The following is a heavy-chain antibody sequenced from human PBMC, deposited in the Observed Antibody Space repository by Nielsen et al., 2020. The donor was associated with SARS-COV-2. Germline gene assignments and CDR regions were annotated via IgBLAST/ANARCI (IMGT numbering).Heavy chain of an antibody. CDR3: TTDPASRGFGY. V-gene: IGHV3-15*01. CDR1: GFTFSNAW. CDR2: IKSRPDGGTT. D-gene: IGHD3-10*01. Sequence: GGSLKPSCVVSGFTFSNAWMSWVRQAPGKGLEWVGRIKSRPDGGTTDFAAPVKDRFTISRDDSKNTLYLQMNSLKTEDTAFYYCTTDPASRGFGYWGQGTLVTASS. J-gene: IGHJ4*02.